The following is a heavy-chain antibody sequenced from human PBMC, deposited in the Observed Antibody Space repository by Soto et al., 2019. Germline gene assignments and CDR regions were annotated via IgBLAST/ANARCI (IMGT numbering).Heavy chain of an antibody. D-gene: IGHD6-13*01. J-gene: IGHJ6*03. V-gene: IGHV4-31*03. Sequence: ASDTLSLTCTVSGGSISSGGYYWSWIRQHPGKGLEWIGYIYYSGSTYYNPSLKSRVTISVDTSKNQFSLKLSSVTAADTAVYYCARVPDPHSSSWYYYYYMDVWGKGTTVTVSS. CDR1: GGSISSGGYY. CDR2: IYYSGST. CDR3: ARVPDPHSSSWYYYYYMDV.